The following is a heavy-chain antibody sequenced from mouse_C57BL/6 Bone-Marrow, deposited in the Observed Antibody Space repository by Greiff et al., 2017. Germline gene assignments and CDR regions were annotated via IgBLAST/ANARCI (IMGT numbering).Heavy chain of an antibody. J-gene: IGHJ3*01. Sequence: VQLQQSGAELARPGASVQLSCKASGYTFTSYGISWVKQRTGQGLEWIGEIYPRSGNTYYNEKFKGKATLTADKSSSTAYMELRSLTSEDSAVYFCARWGYYSNAWFAYWGQGTLVTVSA. CDR1: GYTFTSYG. D-gene: IGHD2-5*01. V-gene: IGHV1-81*01. CDR2: IYPRSGNT. CDR3: ARWGYYSNAWFAY.